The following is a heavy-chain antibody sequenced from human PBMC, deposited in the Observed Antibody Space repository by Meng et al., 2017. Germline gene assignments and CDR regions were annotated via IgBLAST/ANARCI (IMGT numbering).Heavy chain of an antibody. D-gene: IGHD3-3*01. CDR1: GGSISSYY. CDR2: IYYSGST. CDR3: ARGYDFWSGQYYFDY. Sequence: QARLQEVGAGLVKPSETLSLTCTVSGGSISSYYWSWIRQPPGKGLEWIGYIYYSGSTNYNPSLKSRVTISVDTSKNQFSLKLSSVTAADTAVYYCARGYDFWSGQYYFDYWGQGTLVTVSS. V-gene: IGHV4-59*01. J-gene: IGHJ4*02.